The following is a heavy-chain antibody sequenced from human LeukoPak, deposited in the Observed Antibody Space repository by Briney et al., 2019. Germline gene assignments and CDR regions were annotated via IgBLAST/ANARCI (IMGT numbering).Heavy chain of an antibody. Sequence: GGSLRLSCAASGFTFSSYSMNWVRQAPGKGLEWVSSISSSSSYIYYAGSVKGRFTISRDNAKNSLYLQMNSLRAEDTAVYYCARDRWNYRGGDYWGQGTLVTVSS. V-gene: IGHV3-21*01. D-gene: IGHD1-7*01. CDR1: GFTFSSYS. J-gene: IGHJ4*02. CDR3: ARDRWNYRGGDY. CDR2: ISSSSSYI.